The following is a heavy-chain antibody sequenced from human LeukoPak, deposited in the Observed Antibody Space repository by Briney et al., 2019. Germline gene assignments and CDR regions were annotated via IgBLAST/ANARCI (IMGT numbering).Heavy chain of an antibody. D-gene: IGHD2-2*01. V-gene: IGHV4-31*03. Sequence: PSETLSLTCTVSGGSISSGGHYWSWIRQHPGKGLEWIGYIYYSGSTYYNPSLKSRVTISVDTSKNQFSLKLSSVTAADTAVYYCARGVVVVPAAIPGVPWFDPWGQGTLVTVSS. CDR3: ARGVVVVPAAIPGVPWFDP. CDR1: GGSISSGGHY. J-gene: IGHJ5*02. CDR2: IYYSGST.